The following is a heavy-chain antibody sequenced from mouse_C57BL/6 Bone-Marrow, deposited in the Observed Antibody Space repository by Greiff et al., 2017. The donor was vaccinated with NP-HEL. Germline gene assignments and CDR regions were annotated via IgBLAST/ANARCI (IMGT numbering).Heavy chain of an antibody. V-gene: IGHV5-17*01. J-gene: IGHJ2*01. CDR3: ARALTGGLDY. D-gene: IGHD4-1*01. CDR2: ISSGSSTI. CDR1: GFTFSDYG. Sequence: EVKLVESGGGLVKPGGSLKLSCAASGFTFSDYGMHWVRQAPEKGLEWVAYISSGSSTIYYADTVKGRFTISRDNAKNTLFLQMTSLRSEDTAMYYCARALTGGLDYWGQGTTLTVSS.